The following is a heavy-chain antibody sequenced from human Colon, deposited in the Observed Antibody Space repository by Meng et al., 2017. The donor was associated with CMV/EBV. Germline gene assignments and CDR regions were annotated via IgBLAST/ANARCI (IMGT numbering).Heavy chain of an antibody. V-gene: IGHV3-7*01. Sequence: GGSLRLSCGGSGFTFSTYWKSWVRQAPGKGLEWVANINQDGTEKYFVDSVKGRFTISRDNAKNSLYLQMNNLRAEDTAIYFCARGQSSFNYNYYFGLDVWGPGTSVTVSS. CDR2: INQDGTEK. CDR1: GFTFSTYW. CDR3: ARGQSSFNYNYYFGLDV. J-gene: IGHJ6*02.